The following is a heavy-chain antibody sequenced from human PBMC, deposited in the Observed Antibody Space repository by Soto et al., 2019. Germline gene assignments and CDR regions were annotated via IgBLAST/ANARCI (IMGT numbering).Heavy chain of an antibody. CDR1: GFIVSDTY. V-gene: IGHV3-66*01. Sequence: EVQLVESGGGLVQPGGSLRLSCTASGFIVSDTYVNWVRQAPGKGLEWVSVISNRGDTHYADSVRGRFSLSRDISDNTLHLQRNNLTVEDTAVYYCAREPRYCRGGSCSITGDAYDIWGQGTMVTVSS. CDR2: ISNRGDT. D-gene: IGHD2-15*01. J-gene: IGHJ3*02. CDR3: AREPRYCRGGSCSITGDAYDI.